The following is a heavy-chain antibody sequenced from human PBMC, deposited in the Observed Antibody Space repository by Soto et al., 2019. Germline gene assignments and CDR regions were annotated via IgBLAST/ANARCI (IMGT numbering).Heavy chain of an antibody. Sequence: ASVKVSCKASGGTFSSYAISWVRQAPGQGLEWMGGIIPIFGTANYAQKFQGRVTITADESTSTAYMELSSLRSEDTAVYYCARSPPLGYSYGLKYYYYYGMDVWGQGTTVTVSS. CDR3: ARSPPLGYSYGLKYYYYYGMDV. CDR2: IIPIFGTA. V-gene: IGHV1-69*13. J-gene: IGHJ6*02. CDR1: GGTFSSYA. D-gene: IGHD5-18*01.